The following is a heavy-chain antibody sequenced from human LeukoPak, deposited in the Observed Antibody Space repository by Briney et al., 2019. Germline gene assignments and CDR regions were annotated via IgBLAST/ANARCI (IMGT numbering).Heavy chain of an antibody. CDR1: GGTFSSYA. CDR2: IIPILGIA. D-gene: IGHD3-22*01. CDR3: ARGGGPYYYDSTKPSFDP. Sequence: GSSVKVSCKASGGTFSSYAISWVRQAPGQGLEWMGRIIPILGIANYAQKFQGRVTITADKSTSTAYMELSSLRSEDTAVYYCARGGGPYYYDSTKPSFDPWGQGTLVTVSS. J-gene: IGHJ5*02. V-gene: IGHV1-69*04.